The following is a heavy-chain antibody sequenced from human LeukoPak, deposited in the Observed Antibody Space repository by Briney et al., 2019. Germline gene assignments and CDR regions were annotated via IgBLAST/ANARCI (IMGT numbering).Heavy chain of an antibody. J-gene: IGHJ4*02. CDR3: ARGPYTEDFWSGYRIPFDY. CDR1: GYTFTSYG. CDR2: ISAYNGNT. V-gene: IGHV1-18*01. Sequence: ASVKVSCKASGYTFTSYGISWVRQAPGQGLEWMGWISAYNGNTNYAQKLQDRVTMTTDTSTSTAYMELRSLRSDDTAVYYCARGPYTEDFWSGYRIPFDYWGQGTLVTVSS. D-gene: IGHD3-3*01.